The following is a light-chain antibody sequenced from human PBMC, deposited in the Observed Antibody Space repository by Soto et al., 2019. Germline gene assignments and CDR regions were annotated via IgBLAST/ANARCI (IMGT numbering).Light chain of an antibody. J-gene: IGLJ1*01. CDR1: TSNIGSNT. CDR3: AAWDDGLNGYV. Sequence: QSVLAQPPSASGYSGQRVTISCSGSTSNIGSNTVNWYQQLPGTAPKTLIYSNNQRPSGVPDRSSGSKSGTSGSLAISGLLSEDEADYYCAAWDDGLNGYVFGTGTKVTVL. CDR2: SNN. V-gene: IGLV1-44*01.